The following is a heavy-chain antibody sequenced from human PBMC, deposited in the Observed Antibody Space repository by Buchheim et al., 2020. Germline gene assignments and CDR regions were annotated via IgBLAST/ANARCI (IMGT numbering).Heavy chain of an antibody. CDR2: IYYSGST. Sequence: QVQLQESGPGLVKPSETLSLTCTVSGGSISSYYWSWIRQPPGKGLEWIGYIYYSGSTNYNPSLKRRVTISVDTSKNQFSLKLSSVTAADTAVYYCARGAPRSVTLDYWGQGTL. CDR3: ARGAPRSVTLDY. CDR1: GGSISSYY. V-gene: IGHV4-59*01. J-gene: IGHJ4*02.